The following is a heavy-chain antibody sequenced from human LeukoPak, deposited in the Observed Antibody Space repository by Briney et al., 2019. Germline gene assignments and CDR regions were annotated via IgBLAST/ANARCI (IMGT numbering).Heavy chain of an antibody. D-gene: IGHD3-10*01. CDR1: GFTFSSYS. CDR2: ISSSSSSI. V-gene: IGHV3-48*01. CDR3: ARDRFTMVRSFDY. J-gene: IGHJ4*02. Sequence: GGSLRLSCAASGFTFSSYSMNWVRQAPGKGLEWVSYISSSSSSIYYADSVKGRFTISRDNAKNSLYLQMNSLRAEDTAVYYCARDRFTMVRSFDYWGQGTLVTVSS.